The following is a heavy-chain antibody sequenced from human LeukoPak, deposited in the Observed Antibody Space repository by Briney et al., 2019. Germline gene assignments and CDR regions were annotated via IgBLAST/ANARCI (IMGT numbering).Heavy chain of an antibody. J-gene: IGHJ4*02. CDR2: INPNSGGT. D-gene: IGHD3-10*01. Sequence: ASVKVSCKASGYTFTGYYMHWVRQAPGQGLEWMGWINPNSGGTNYAQKFQGRVTMTRDTSISTAYMELSRLRSDDTAVYYCARDPWYYYGSGSPPAGYFDYWGQGTLVTVSS. CDR3: ARDPWYYYGSGSPPAGYFDY. CDR1: GYTFTGYY. V-gene: IGHV1-2*02.